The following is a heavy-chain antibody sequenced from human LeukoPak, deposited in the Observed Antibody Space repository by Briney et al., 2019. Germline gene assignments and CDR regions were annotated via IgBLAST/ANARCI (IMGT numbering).Heavy chain of an antibody. CDR1: GFTFSSYW. J-gene: IGHJ4*02. CDR3: ARALTTSTTVTTGY. CDR2: INSDGSST. V-gene: IGHV3-74*01. D-gene: IGHD4-17*01. Sequence: GGSLRLSCAASGFTFSSYWMHWVRQAPGKGLVWVSRINSDGSSTNYADSVEGRFTISRDNAKNTLYLQMDSLRAEDTAVYYCARALTTSTTVTTGYWGQGILVTVSS.